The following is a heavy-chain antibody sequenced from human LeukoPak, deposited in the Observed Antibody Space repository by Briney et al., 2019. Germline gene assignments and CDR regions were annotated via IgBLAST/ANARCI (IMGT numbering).Heavy chain of an antibody. CDR3: ARASSGWLLIDY. V-gene: IGHV1-18*01. J-gene: IGHJ4*02. D-gene: IGHD6-19*01. Sequence: ASVKVSCKASGYTFTSYGMSWVRQAPGQGLEWMGWISAYNGNTNYAQKLQGRVTMTTDTSTSTAYMELRSLRSDDTAVCYCARASSGWLLIDYWGQGTLVTVSS. CDR2: ISAYNGNT. CDR1: GYTFTSYG.